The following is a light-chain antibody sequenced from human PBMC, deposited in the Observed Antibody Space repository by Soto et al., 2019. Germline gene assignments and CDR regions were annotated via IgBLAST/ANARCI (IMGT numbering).Light chain of an antibody. Sequence: IQMTPSPSTLSASGGGRVPITCQASQTIDSWLAWYQQRPGKPPNLLIYKASTLARGVPSRFSGSGSGTEFTLTISSMQPDDFATYYCQQYTGYSRTFGQGTKVDIK. CDR2: KAS. CDR3: QQYTGYSRT. V-gene: IGKV1-5*03. CDR1: QTIDSW. J-gene: IGKJ1*01.